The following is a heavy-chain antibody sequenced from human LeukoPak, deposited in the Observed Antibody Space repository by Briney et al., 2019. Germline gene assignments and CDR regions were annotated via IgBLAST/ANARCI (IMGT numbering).Heavy chain of an antibody. CDR1: GYTFTSCD. CDR2: MNPNSGNT. J-gene: IGHJ4*02. CDR3: GRASTSWYTGDRYYFDF. D-gene: IGHD6-13*01. V-gene: IGHV1-8*01. Sequence: ASVTVSCKASGYTFTSCDIYWVRQAPGQGLEWMAWMNPNSGNTDYAQKFQGRVTMTRNTSIGTAYMELSGLRSEDTAVYYCGRASTSWYTGDRYYFDFWGQGELGTVSS.